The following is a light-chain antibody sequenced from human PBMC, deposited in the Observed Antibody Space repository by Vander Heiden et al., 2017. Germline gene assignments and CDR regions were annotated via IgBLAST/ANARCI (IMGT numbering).Light chain of an antibody. V-gene: IGLV3-1*01. CDR1: KLGDKY. Sequence: SYELTQPPSVSVSPGQTARITCPGDKLGDKYACWYQQKPGQSPVLVIYQDNKRPSGIPERFSGSNSGNTATLTISGTQAMDEADYYCQAWDSSTVVFGGGTKLTVL. J-gene: IGLJ2*01. CDR2: QDN. CDR3: QAWDSSTVV.